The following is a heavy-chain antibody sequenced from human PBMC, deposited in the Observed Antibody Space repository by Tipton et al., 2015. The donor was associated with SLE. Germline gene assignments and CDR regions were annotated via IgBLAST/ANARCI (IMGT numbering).Heavy chain of an antibody. V-gene: IGHV4-59*11. CDR1: VGSITSHY. CDR2: IYHSGST. CDR3: ARSAGYGSNWAHFDY. D-gene: IGHD6-13*01. Sequence: TLSLTCTVSVGSITSHYWSWVRQSPGKGLEWIAYIYHSGSTTYNPSLKSRVTISIDTSKNQFSLKLSSVTAADTAVYYCARSAGYGSNWAHFDYWGQGTLVTVSS. J-gene: IGHJ4*02.